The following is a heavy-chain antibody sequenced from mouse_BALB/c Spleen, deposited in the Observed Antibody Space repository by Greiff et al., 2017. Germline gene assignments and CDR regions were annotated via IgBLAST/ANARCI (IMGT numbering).Heavy chain of an antibody. J-gene: IGHJ4*01. CDR3: ASGIATVDYYYAMDY. CDR1: DSAVFPFAY. D-gene: IGHD1-1*01. V-gene: IGHV15-2*02. Sequence: QVQLQQSGSDLRRPGSSVKLSCKAFDSAVFPFAYMCWVRQTPGHGFEWIGDILASIGRTIYGEKFEDKATLEANTVTNTAYLELNSLTSEDSVIYYCASGIATVDYYYAMDYWGQGTSVTVSS. CDR2: ILASIGRT.